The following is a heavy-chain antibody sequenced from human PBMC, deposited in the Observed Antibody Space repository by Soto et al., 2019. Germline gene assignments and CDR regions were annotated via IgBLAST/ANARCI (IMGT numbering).Heavy chain of an antibody. CDR1: GFSISSDW. D-gene: IGHD6-19*01. CDR3: AGGSGWLSDY. CDR2: IRKDGSEK. J-gene: IGHJ4*02. V-gene: IGHV3-7*03. Sequence: EVQLVESGGGLVQPGGSLRLACAASGFSISSDWMNWVRQAPGKGLEWVAIIRKDGSEKYYVDSVKGRFTISRDNAKNSLYLQMNSPRDDDTAVYYCAGGSGWLSDYWGRGNRVTVSS.